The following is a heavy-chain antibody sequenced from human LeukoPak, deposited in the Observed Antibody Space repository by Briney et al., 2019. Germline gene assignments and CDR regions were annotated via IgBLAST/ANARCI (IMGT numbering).Heavy chain of an antibody. CDR1: GYSFPSYW. Sequence: GESLKISCKVSGYSFPSYWITWVRQVPGKGLEWMGIIYPGDSDTRYSPSFQGQVTISADKSISTAYLQWSSLKASDTAMYYCASLRSYSDAFDIWGQGTMVTVSS. J-gene: IGHJ3*02. V-gene: IGHV5-51*01. CDR3: ASLRSYSDAFDI. CDR2: IYPGDSDT. D-gene: IGHD2-21*01.